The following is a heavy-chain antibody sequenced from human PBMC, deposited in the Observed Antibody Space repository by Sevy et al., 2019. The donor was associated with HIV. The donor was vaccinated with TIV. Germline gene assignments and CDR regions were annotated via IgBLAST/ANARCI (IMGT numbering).Heavy chain of an antibody. V-gene: IGHV4-38-2*01. J-gene: IGHJ4*02. D-gene: IGHD4-17*01. CDR2: IYNTGST. CDR3: ASQTTVVKDPRFDY. Sequence: SETLSLTCAVSGYSINSAYYWAWIRQPPGKGLEWIGSIYNTGSTYYDPSLRGRVTISVDSSTNQFSLKLTSVTAADTAMYYCASQTTVVKDPRFDYWGPGSRVTVSS. CDR1: GYSINSAYY.